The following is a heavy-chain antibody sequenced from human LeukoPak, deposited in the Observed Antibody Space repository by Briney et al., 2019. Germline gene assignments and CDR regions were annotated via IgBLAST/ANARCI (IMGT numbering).Heavy chain of an antibody. CDR1: GGSFSGYY. CDR3: ARAKSGKSCAFDI. D-gene: IGHD3-10*01. J-gene: IGHJ3*02. CDR2: IHYSGST. Sequence: SETLSLTCAVYGGSFSGYYWSWIRQPPGKGLEWIGSIHYSGSTNYNPSLKSRVTISVDTSKNQFSLKLSSVTAADTAVYYCARAKSGKSCAFDIWGQGTMVTVSS. V-gene: IGHV4-34*01.